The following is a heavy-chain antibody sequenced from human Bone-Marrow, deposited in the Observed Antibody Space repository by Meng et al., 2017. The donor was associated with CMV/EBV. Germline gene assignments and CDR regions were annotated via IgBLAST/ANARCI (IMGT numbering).Heavy chain of an antibody. V-gene: IGHV3-30*02. CDR1: GFTFSSYG. CDR2: IRYDGSNK. Sequence: GGSLRLSCAASGFTFSSYGMHWVRQAPGKGLEWVAFIRYDGSNKYYADSVKGRFTISRDNSKNTLYLQMNSLRAEDTAVYYCAKDYIGYYDFWSGYYTYYYYYGMDVCGQGTTVTVSS. CDR3: AKDYIGYYDFWSGYYTYYYYYGMDV. J-gene: IGHJ6*02. D-gene: IGHD3-3*01.